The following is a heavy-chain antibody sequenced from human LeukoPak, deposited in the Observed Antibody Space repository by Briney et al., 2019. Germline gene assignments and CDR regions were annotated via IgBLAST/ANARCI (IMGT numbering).Heavy chain of an antibody. Sequence: AGSLRLSCTASGVTFSTSGFNWVRQAPGKGLEWVASIGPSGSDRYHADSIKGRFTISRDNANNFLYLQMNSLRAEDTAVYYCATETNGRHYDYWGQGTLLTVSS. CDR1: GVTFSTSG. J-gene: IGHJ4*02. V-gene: IGHV3-21*06. CDR2: IGPSGSDR. CDR3: ATETNGRHYDY. D-gene: IGHD1-14*01.